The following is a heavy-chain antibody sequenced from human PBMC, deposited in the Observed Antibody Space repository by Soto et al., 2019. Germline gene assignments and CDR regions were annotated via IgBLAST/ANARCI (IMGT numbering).Heavy chain of an antibody. CDR1: GFTFSSNW. V-gene: IGHV3-74*01. D-gene: IGHD1-26*01. Sequence: EVQLVESGGGLVQPGGSLRLSCVASGFTFSSNWMHWVRQAPGKGLVWVSSISNDGSSTSYADPVKSRFTNSRNNTKNTLYRQTNRRRAEGAAVYQCARLPNKSFQKGGQGTLF. CDR2: ISNDGSST. J-gene: IGHJ1*01. CDR3: ARLPNKSFQK.